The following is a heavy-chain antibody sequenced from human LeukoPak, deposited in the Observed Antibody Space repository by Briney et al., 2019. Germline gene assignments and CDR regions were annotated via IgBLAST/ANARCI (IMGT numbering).Heavy chain of an antibody. Sequence: SETLSLTFTVSGGSISSSGYYWGWIRQPPGKGLEWIASIYYSGSTYYNPSLKSRVTISVDTSKDQLSLKLSSLAAADTAVYYCARHEYSGSYYGLSWFDPWGQGTLVTVSS. D-gene: IGHD1-26*01. CDR2: IYYSGST. CDR1: GGSISSSGYY. CDR3: ARHEYSGSYYGLSWFDP. V-gene: IGHV4-39*01. J-gene: IGHJ5*02.